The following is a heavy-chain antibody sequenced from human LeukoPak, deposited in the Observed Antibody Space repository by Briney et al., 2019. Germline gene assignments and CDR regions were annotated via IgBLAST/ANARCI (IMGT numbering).Heavy chain of an antibody. CDR3: ARHPARGQEGYAFDI. Sequence: PSQTLSLTCTVSGGSISSGSYYWSWIRQPAGKGLEWIGRIYTSGSTNYNPSLKSRVTISVDTSKNQFSLKLSSVTAADTAVYYCARHPARGQEGYAFDIWGQGTMVTVSS. CDR1: GGSISSGSYY. V-gene: IGHV4-61*02. D-gene: IGHD3-10*01. CDR2: IYTSGST. J-gene: IGHJ3*02.